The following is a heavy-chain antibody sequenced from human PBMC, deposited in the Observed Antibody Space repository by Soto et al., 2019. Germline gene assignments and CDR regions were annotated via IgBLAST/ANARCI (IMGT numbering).Heavy chain of an antibody. CDR2: IDPSDSYT. CDR1: GYSFTSYW. J-gene: IGHJ6*02. D-gene: IGHD4-17*01. CDR3: ARHSRTEYYYYYYGMDV. V-gene: IGHV5-10-1*01. Sequence: GESLKISCKGSGYSFTSYWISWVRQMPGKGLEWMGRIDPSDSYTNYSPSFQGHVTISADKSISTAYLQWSSLKASDTAMYYCARHSRTEYYYYYYGMDVWGQGTTVTVSS.